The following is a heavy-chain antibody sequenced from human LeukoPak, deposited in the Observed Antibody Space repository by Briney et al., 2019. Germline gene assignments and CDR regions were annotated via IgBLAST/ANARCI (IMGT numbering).Heavy chain of an antibody. CDR2: IIPIFGTA. J-gene: IGHJ4*02. V-gene: IGHV1-69*13. CDR3: ARDPAPYCSSTSCYL. D-gene: IGHD2-2*01. CDR1: GGTFSSYA. Sequence: SVKVSCKASGGTFSSYAISWVRQAPGQGLEWVGGIIPIFGTANYAQKFQGRVTITADESTSTAYMELSSLRSEDTAVYYCARDPAPYCSSTSCYLWGQGTLVTVSS.